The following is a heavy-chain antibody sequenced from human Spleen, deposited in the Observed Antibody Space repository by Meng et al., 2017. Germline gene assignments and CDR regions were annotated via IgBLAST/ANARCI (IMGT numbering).Heavy chain of an antibody. V-gene: IGHV1-69*01. D-gene: IGHD3-16*01. CDR2: LTPLFGTA. CDR1: GYTFTDRY. J-gene: IGHJ4*02. Sequence: QGASVESGGGGKQPGAAVEVSGKASGYTFTDRYVHWVGQAPGQGVEWMGGLTPLFGTANYAQKFQGRVTITADESTSTAYMELSSLRSEDTAVYYCGREEGGGISWGQGTLVTVSS. CDR3: GREEGGGIS.